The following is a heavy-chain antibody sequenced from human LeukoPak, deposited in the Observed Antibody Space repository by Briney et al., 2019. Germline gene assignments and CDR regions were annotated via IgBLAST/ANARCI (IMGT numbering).Heavy chain of an antibody. D-gene: IGHD2-15*01. J-gene: IGHJ4*02. V-gene: IGHV4-38-2*01. Sequence: PSETLSPTCAVSGYSISSGYYWGWIRQPPGKGLEWIGSIYHSGSTYYNPSLKSRVTISVDTSKNQFSLKLSSVTAADTAMYYCARGVGIDYWGQGTLVTVSS. CDR2: IYHSGST. CDR1: GYSISSGYY. CDR3: ARGVGIDY.